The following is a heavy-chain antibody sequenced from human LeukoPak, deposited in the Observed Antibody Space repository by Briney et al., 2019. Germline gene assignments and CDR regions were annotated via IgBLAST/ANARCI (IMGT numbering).Heavy chain of an antibody. Sequence: SETLSLTCAVYGGSFSAYYWSWIRQPPGKGLEWIGEINHSRSTNYNPSLKSRVTISVDTSKNQFSLKLSSVTAADTAVYYCAREGSYDSSGRRGYFQHWGQGTLVTVSS. D-gene: IGHD3-22*01. CDR2: INHSRST. CDR3: AREGSYDSSGRRGYFQH. CDR1: GGSFSAYY. J-gene: IGHJ1*01. V-gene: IGHV4-34*01.